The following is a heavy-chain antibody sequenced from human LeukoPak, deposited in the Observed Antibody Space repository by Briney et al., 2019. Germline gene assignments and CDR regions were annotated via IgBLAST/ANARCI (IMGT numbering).Heavy chain of an antibody. CDR1: GFTFSGSA. Sequence: PGGSLRLSCAASGFTFSGSAMHWVRQASGKGLEWVGRIRGKANSFATSYAPSVKGRFTISRDDSKNTAYLQMNSLKTEDTAVYYCTSGISVSTNSDYWGQGTLVTVSS. J-gene: IGHJ4*02. CDR2: IRGKANSFAT. D-gene: IGHD2-2*01. V-gene: IGHV3-73*01. CDR3: TSGISVSTNSDY.